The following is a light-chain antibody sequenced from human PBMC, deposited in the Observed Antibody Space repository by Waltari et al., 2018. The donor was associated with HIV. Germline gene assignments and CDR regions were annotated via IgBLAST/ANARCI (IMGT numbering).Light chain of an antibody. CDR3: HQYNNWSPTT. CDR2: GAA. V-gene: IGKV3-15*01. Sequence: EVVMTQSPATLSLSPGESATLSCRASESVGDALAWYQKKPGQASRLLIFGAATRATDIPARFSGSGAGTDFTLTITSLEFGDFAVYYCHQYNNWSPTTFGQGTRLEIK. J-gene: IGKJ5*01. CDR1: ESVGDA.